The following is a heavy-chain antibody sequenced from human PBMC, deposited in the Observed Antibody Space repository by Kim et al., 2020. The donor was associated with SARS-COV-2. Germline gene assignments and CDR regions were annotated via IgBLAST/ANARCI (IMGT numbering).Heavy chain of an antibody. CDR3: ARGPRVPAASRDWYFDL. CDR1: GGSFSGYY. Sequence: SETLSLTCAVYGGSFSGYYWSWIRQPPGKGLEWIGEINHSGSTNYNPSLKSRVTISVDTSKNQFSLKLSSVTAADTAVYYCARGPRVPAASRDWYFDLWGRGTLVTVSS. CDR2: INHSGST. J-gene: IGHJ2*01. D-gene: IGHD2-2*01. V-gene: IGHV4-34*01.